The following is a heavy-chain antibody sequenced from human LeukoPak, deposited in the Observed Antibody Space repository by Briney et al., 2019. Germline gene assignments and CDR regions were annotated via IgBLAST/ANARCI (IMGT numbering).Heavy chain of an antibody. D-gene: IGHD5-24*01. CDR2: ISAYNGNT. Sequence: ASVKVSCKASGYTFTTCNINWVRQAPGQGLEWMGWISAYNGNTNYAQKLQGRVTMSTDTSTSTGYMELRSLRSDDTAVYYCARGLQETLAWLKALSAFDIWGQGTMVTVSS. CDR1: GYTFTTCN. CDR3: ARGLQETLAWLKALSAFDI. J-gene: IGHJ3*02. V-gene: IGHV1-18*01.